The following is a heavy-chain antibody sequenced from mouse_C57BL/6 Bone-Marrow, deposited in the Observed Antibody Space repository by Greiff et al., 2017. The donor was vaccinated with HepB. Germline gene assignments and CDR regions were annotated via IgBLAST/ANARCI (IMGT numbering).Heavy chain of an antibody. D-gene: IGHD2-12*01. CDR1: GYTFTSYW. V-gene: IGHV1-69*01. Sequence: VQLQQPGAELVMPGASVKLSCKASGYTFTSYWMHWVKQRPGQGLEWIGEIDPSDSYTNYNQKFKGKSTLTVDKSSSTAYMQLSSLTSEDSAVYYCARGQGFYDFDYWGQGTTLTVSS. J-gene: IGHJ2*01. CDR2: IDPSDSYT. CDR3: ARGQGFYDFDY.